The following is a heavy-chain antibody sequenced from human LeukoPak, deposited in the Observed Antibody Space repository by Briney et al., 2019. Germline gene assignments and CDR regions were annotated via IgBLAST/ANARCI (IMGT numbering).Heavy chain of an antibody. J-gene: IGHJ6*02. Sequence: GASVKVSCKASGYTFTSYGISWVRQAPGQGLEWMGWISAYNGNTNYAQKFQGRVTMTTDTSTSTAYMELRSLRSDDTAVYYCARDRATVTTNYYYGMDVWGQGTTATVSS. CDR1: GYTFTSYG. V-gene: IGHV1-18*01. CDR2: ISAYNGNT. CDR3: ARDRATVTTNYYYGMDV. D-gene: IGHD4-11*01.